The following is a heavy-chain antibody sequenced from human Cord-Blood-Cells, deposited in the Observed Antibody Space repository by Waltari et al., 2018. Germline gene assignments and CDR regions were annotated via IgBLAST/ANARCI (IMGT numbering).Heavy chain of an antibody. CDR2: FDPEDGET. CDR1: GYTLTELS. D-gene: IGHD3-16*02. V-gene: IGHV1-24*01. CDR3: ATSLPYDYIWGSYRHGFDY. J-gene: IGHJ4*02. Sequence: QVQLVQSGAEVKKPGASVKVSCKVSGYTLTELSIHWVRQAPGQGLEWRGGFDPEDGETIYAQKFQGRVTMTEDTSTDTAYMELSSLRSEDTAVYYCATSLPYDYIWGSYRHGFDYWGQGTLVTVSS.